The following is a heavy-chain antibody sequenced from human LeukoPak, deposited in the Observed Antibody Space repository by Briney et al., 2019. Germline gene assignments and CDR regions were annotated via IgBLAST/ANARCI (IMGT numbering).Heavy chain of an antibody. CDR2: ISGRVSST. Sequence: PGGSLRLSCAASGFTFSSYAMSWVRQAPGKGLEWVAGISGRVSSTNYADSVKGRFTISRDDSQNTVYLQMDSLRAEDTAVYYCTTRLQHHFDYWGQGTQVTVSS. CDR1: GFTFSSYA. D-gene: IGHD2-15*01. J-gene: IGHJ4*02. CDR3: TTRLQHHFDY. V-gene: IGHV3-23*01.